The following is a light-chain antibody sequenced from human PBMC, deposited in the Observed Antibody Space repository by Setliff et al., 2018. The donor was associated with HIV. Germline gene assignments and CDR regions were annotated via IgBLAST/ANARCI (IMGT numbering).Light chain of an antibody. CDR1: QSINNW. Sequence: DIQMTQSPSTLSASVGDRVTITCRASQSINNWLAWYQQKPGKAPKLLIYKASSLESGVPSRFSGSGSGTEFTLTISSLQPDDFATYYCQQYNGYFRVFGPGTKVDIK. V-gene: IGKV1-5*03. CDR3: QQYNGYFRV. CDR2: KAS. J-gene: IGKJ1*01.